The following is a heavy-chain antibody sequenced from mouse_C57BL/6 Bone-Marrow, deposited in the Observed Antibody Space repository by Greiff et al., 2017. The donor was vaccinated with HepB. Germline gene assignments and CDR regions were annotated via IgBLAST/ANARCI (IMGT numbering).Heavy chain of an antibody. V-gene: IGHV5-12*01. D-gene: IGHD1-1*01. CDR1: GFTFSDYY. CDR3: ARGYYGSSYAHYYAMDY. CDR2: ISNGGGST. J-gene: IGHJ4*01. Sequence: EVKLMESGGGLVQPGGSLKLSCAASGFTFSDYYMYWVRQTPEKRLEWVAYISNGGGSTYYPDTVKGRFTISRDNAKNTLYLQMSRLKSEDTAMYYCARGYYGSSYAHYYAMDYWGQGTSVTVSS.